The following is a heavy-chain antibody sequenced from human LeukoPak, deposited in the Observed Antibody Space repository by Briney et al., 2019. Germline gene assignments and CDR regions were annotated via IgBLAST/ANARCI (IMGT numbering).Heavy chain of an antibody. CDR2: IYHSGST. CDR1: GYSISSGYY. Sequence: SETLSLTCTVSGYSISSGYYWGWIRQPPGKGLEWIGSIYHSGSTFDNPSLKSRVTISVDTSKNQFSLKLSSVTAADTAVYYCARESMVAVAGHYYYYYMDVWGEGTTVTISS. CDR3: ARESMVAVAGHYYYYYMDV. J-gene: IGHJ6*03. D-gene: IGHD6-19*01. V-gene: IGHV4-38-2*02.